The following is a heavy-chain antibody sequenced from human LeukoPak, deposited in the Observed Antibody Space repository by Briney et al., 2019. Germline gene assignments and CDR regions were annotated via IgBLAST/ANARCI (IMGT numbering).Heavy chain of an antibody. V-gene: IGHV3-9*01. CDR3: ARLTTVTTYAFDI. Sequence: AGGSLRLSCAASGFTFDDYAMHWVRQAPGKGLEWVSDISWNSGSIGYADSVKGRFTISRDNAKNSLYLQMNSLRAEDTAVYYCARLTTVTTYAFDIWGQGTMVTVSS. J-gene: IGHJ3*02. CDR1: GFTFDDYA. D-gene: IGHD4-17*01. CDR2: ISWNSGSI.